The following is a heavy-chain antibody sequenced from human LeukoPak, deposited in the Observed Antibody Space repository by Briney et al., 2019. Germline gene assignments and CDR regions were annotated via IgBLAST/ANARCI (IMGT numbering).Heavy chain of an antibody. Sequence: HPGGSLRLSCAASGFTVSSNYMNWVRQAPGKGLEWVSVIYSDGSTYYADSVRGRFTISRDNSKNTLYLQMNSLKTEDTAMYYCARDSSGYYRFSYWGQGTLVTVSS. CDR1: GFTVSSNY. V-gene: IGHV3-53*01. CDR2: IYSDGST. CDR3: ARDSSGYYRFSY. D-gene: IGHD3-22*01. J-gene: IGHJ4*02.